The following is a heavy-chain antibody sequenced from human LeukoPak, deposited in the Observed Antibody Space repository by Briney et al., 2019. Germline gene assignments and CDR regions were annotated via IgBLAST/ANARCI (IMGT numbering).Heavy chain of an antibody. Sequence: PSETLSLTCTVSGGSISSSSYYWGWIRQPPGKGPEWIGSIYYSGSTYYNPSLKSRVTISVDTSKNQFSLKLSSVTAADTAVYYCVTGRMRDYYYYGMDVWGQGTTVTVSS. J-gene: IGHJ6*02. CDR2: IYYSGST. CDR1: GGSISSSSYY. V-gene: IGHV4-39*01. D-gene: IGHD1-20*01. CDR3: VTGRMRDYYYYGMDV.